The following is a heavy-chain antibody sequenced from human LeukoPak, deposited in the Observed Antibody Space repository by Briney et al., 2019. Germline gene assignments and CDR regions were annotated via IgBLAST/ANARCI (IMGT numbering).Heavy chain of an antibody. CDR3: ARHSYGYSMSVYYYMDV. V-gene: IGHV3-21*01. D-gene: IGHD5-18*01. J-gene: IGHJ6*03. CDR1: GFTFSNYW. Sequence: GGSLRLSCAASGFTFSNYWMSWVRQAPGKGLEWVSSISSSSSYIYYADSVKGRFTISRDNSKNTLYLQMNSLRAEDTAVYYCARHSYGYSMSVYYYMDVWGKGTTVTVSS. CDR2: ISSSSSYI.